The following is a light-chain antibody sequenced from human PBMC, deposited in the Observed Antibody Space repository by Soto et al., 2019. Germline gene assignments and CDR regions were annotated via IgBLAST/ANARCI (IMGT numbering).Light chain of an antibody. V-gene: IGKV1-5*01. CDR1: SPIGSW. J-gene: IGKJ1*01. Sequence: GDRVTITCRASSPIGSWSDWCWQKPRQAPEPLVYDDSTLQSGVASRFSGSGSGTEFTLIITGLQPDDSATSYCQQYTNTNSPWMFGQGTKVDIK. CDR3: QQYTNTNSPWM. CDR2: DDS.